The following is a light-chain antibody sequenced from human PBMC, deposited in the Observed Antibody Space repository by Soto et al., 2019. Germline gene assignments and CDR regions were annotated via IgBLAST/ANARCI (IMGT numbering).Light chain of an antibody. J-gene: IGKJ1*01. CDR2: GAS. V-gene: IGKV3-20*01. Sequence: EIVLTQSPGTLSLSPGERATLSCRASQSVSSSYVAWYQQKPGQAPRLLIYGASIRATGIPDRFSGSGSGTDFTLTISSLQPEDFAVYYCQQYGSAAWTFGQGTKVEIK. CDR3: QQYGSAAWT. CDR1: QSVSSSY.